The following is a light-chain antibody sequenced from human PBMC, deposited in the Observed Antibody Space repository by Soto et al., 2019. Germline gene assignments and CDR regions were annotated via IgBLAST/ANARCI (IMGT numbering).Light chain of an antibody. J-gene: IGKJ4*01. V-gene: IGKV3-11*01. CDR1: QSVSSY. CDR2: GAS. CDR3: QQRSNWPPLT. Sequence: EIVLTQSPATLSLSPGERATLSCRASQSVSSYLAWYQQKPGQAPRLLIYGASNRATGIPARFSGSGSGTDFTLTISGLEPEDFAVYHCQQRSNWPPLTFGGGTKVEIK.